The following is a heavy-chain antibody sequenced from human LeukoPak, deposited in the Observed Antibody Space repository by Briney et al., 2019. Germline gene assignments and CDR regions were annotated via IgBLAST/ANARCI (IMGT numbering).Heavy chain of an antibody. Sequence: PGGSLRLSCAASGFTFSSYGMHWVRQAPGKGLEWVAVIWYDGSNKYYADSVKGRFTISRDNSKNTLYLQMNSLRAEDTAVYHCARDAKEWQWLVDHWGQGTPVTVSS. D-gene: IGHD6-19*01. V-gene: IGHV3-33*01. CDR1: GFTFSSYG. J-gene: IGHJ4*02. CDR3: ARDAKEWQWLVDH. CDR2: IWYDGSNK.